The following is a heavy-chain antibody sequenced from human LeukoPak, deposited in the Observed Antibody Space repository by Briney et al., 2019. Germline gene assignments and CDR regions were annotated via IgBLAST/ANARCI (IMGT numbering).Heavy chain of an antibody. J-gene: IGHJ4*02. D-gene: IGHD3-22*01. CDR1: GYTFTGYY. CDR3: ARADRSGYYNDY. CDR2: INPNSGGT. Sequence: ASVKVSCKASGYTFTGYYIHWVRQAPGQGLEWMGWINPNSGGTNYAQKFQGRVTMTRDTSISTAYMELSRLRSDDTAVYYCARADRSGYYNDYWGQGTLVTVSS. V-gene: IGHV1-2*02.